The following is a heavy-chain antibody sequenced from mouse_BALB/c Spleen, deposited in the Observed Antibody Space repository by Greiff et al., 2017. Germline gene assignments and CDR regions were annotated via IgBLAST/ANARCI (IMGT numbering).Heavy chain of an antibody. D-gene: IGHD2-1*01. Sequence: QVQLKESGPGLVAPSQSLSITCTVSGFSLTGYGVNWVRQPPGKGLEWLGMIWGDGSTDYNSALKSRLSISKDNSKSQVFLKMNSLQTDDTARYYCARALYYGNSHFDYWGQGTTLTVSS. CDR2: IWGDGST. J-gene: IGHJ2*01. V-gene: IGHV2-6-7*01. CDR1: GFSLTGYG. CDR3: ARALYYGNSHFDY.